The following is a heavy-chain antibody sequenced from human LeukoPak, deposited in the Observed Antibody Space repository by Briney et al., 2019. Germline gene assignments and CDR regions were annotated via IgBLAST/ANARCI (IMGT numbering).Heavy chain of an antibody. V-gene: IGHV1-2*02. CDR3: AREGYCTGDKCSLHH. D-gene: IGHD2-8*02. CDR1: GYTFIAYY. CDR2: FNPNTGGT. Sequence: ASVKASCKTSGYTFIAYYMRWVRQAPGQGPEWMGWFNPNTGGTNYARKFQGRVTMTRDTSISTAYMELSRLRSDNTAVYYCAREGYCTGDKCSLHHWGQGTLVTVSS. J-gene: IGHJ1*01.